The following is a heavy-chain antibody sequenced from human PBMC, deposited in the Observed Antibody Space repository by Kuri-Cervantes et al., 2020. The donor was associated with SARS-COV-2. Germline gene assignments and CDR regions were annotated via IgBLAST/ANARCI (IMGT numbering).Heavy chain of an antibody. V-gene: IGHV1-8*01. D-gene: IGHD3-3*01. CDR3: ACGFLEWLSRRYYYGMDV. CDR1: GYTFTSYD. Sequence: ASVKVSCKASGYTFTSYDINWVRQATGQGLEWMGWMNPNSGNTGYAQKFQGRVTMTRNTSISTAYMELSSLRSEDTAVYYCACGFLEWLSRRYYYGMDVWGQGTTVTVSS. CDR2: MNPNSGNT. J-gene: IGHJ6*02.